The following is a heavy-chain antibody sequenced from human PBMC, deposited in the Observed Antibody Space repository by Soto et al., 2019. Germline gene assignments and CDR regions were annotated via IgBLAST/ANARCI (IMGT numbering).Heavy chain of an antibody. V-gene: IGHV1-18*04. Sequence: GASVKVSCKTSGYTFTTYGIGWVRQAPGQGLEWMGWISGYNGDTRSAPGLRGRFTMTQDTSTGTAYMELGSLTSDDTAVYYCARGLVLMIYSRKGKVMTLDGFDLWGRGTMVTVSS. CDR3: ARGLVLMIYSRKGKVMTLDGFDL. CDR2: ISGYNGDT. CDR1: GYTFTTYG. J-gene: IGHJ3*01. D-gene: IGHD2-21*02.